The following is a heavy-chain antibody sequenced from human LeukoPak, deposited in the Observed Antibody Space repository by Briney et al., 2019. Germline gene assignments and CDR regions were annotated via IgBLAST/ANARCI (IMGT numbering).Heavy chain of an antibody. V-gene: IGHV3-53*01. CDR1: GFTVSTNY. CDR2: IYSGGPT. J-gene: IGHJ4*02. D-gene: IGHD6-6*01. CDR3: AREYSSSSRYFDY. Sequence: PGGSLRLSCAASGFTVSTNYMSWVRQAPGKGLEWVSVIYSGGPTYYADSVKGRFTISRDIFKNTLYLQMNSLRAEDTAVYYCAREYSSSSRYFDYWGQGALVTVSS.